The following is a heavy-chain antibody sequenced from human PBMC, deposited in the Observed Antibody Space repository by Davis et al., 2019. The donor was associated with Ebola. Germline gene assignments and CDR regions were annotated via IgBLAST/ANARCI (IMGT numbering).Heavy chain of an antibody. CDR3: AKDFYGSGSYIDA. D-gene: IGHD3-10*01. CDR1: GLTFDDYA. CDR2: ITLNSGTT. Sequence: SLKISCATSGLTFDDYAMHWFRQAPGKGLEWVSGITLNSGTTAYADSVKGRFTISRDNAKDSLYLQMNSLRTEDTAFYYCAKDFYGSGSYIDAWGQGTLVSVPS. V-gene: IGHV3-9*01. J-gene: IGHJ5*02.